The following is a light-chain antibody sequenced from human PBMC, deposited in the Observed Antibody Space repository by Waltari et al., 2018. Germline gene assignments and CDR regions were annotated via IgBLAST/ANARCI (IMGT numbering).Light chain of an antibody. J-gene: IGKJ4*01. CDR1: RSVSSY. CDR2: DAS. CDR3: QQRSNWPLT. Sequence: EIVLTQSPATLSLSPGERATLSCRASRSVSSYLAWYQQKPGQAPGLLIYDASNRATGIPARFSGSGSGTDFTLTISSLEPEDLAVYYCQQRSNWPLTFGGGTKVEIK. V-gene: IGKV3-11*01.